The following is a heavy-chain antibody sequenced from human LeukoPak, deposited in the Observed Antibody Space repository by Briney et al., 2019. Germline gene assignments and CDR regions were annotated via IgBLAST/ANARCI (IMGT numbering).Heavy chain of an antibody. CDR3: ARTTSFTASGYDY. CDR1: GYTFTNYH. J-gene: IGHJ4*02. V-gene: IGHV1-8*03. CDR2: MNPNNGDS. D-gene: IGHD6-25*01. Sequence: ASVKVSCKASGYTFTNYHINWVRQATAQGLEWMGWMNPNNGDSGYVQKFQGRVTITRDTSISTSYMELRSLRSDDTAVYFCARTTSFTASGYDYWGQGTLVTVSS.